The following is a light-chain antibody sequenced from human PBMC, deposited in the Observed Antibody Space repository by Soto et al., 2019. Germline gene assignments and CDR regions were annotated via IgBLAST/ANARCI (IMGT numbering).Light chain of an antibody. Sequence: DIQMTQFPSTLSASVGDAVTITCRASQSIQSFLAWYQQKPGKAPKLLIYLASRLESGVPSRFSGSASGTAFTLTISSRQPDDFAIYFCQQYNSHSFYTFGQGTKLEVK. J-gene: IGKJ2*01. CDR3: QQYNSHSFYT. CDR1: QSIQSF. V-gene: IGKV1-5*03. CDR2: LAS.